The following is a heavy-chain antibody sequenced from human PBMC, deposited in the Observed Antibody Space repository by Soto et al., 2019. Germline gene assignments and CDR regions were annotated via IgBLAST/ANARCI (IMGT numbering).Heavy chain of an antibody. D-gene: IGHD5-18*01. Sequence: QAQLVQSGAEVKKPGASVKVSCKASGYTFYSHSISWVRQAPGQGLEWMGRISADNGNTKYAQKFRGRVTMTTDTSTRTVYMELRNLRSDDTAVYYCARCIQQDYYYGMDVWGQGTTVTVS. CDR3: ARCIQQDYYYGMDV. J-gene: IGHJ6*02. CDR2: ISADNGNT. CDR1: GYTFYSHS. V-gene: IGHV1-18*01.